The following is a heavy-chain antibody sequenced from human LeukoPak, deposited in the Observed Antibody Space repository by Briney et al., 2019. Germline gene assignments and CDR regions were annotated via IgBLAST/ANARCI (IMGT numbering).Heavy chain of an antibody. Sequence: SETLSLTCAVYGGSFSGYYWSWIRQPPGKGLEWIGEINHSGSTNYNPSLKSRVTISVDTSKNQFSLKLSSVTAADTAVYYCARAPGYYYDSSGYCLDYWGQGSMVTVSS. CDR3: ARAPGYYYDSSGYCLDY. V-gene: IGHV4-34*01. CDR1: GGSFSGYY. CDR2: INHSGST. J-gene: IGHJ4*02. D-gene: IGHD3-22*01.